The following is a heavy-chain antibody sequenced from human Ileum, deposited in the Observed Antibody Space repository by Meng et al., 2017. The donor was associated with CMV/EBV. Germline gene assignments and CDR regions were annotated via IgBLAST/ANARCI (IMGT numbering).Heavy chain of an antibody. CDR3: AKGLYPTYYFDSSAYRGLNV. D-gene: IGHD3-22*01. V-gene: IGHV3-30*02. CDR2: TAFDGTDK. J-gene: IGHJ6*02. CDR1: GFSFSTYG. Sequence: GESLKISCAASGFSFSTYGMHWVRQAPGKGLEWVSFTAFDGTDKYYADSVKGRFTISRDNSKNTLYLQMNSLRVEDTAVYYCAKGLYPTYYFDSSAYRGLNVWGQGTTVTVSS.